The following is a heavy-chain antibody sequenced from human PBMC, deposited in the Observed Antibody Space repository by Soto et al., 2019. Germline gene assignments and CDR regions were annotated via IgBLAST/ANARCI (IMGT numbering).Heavy chain of an antibody. CDR2: IYYSGST. D-gene: IGHD3-10*01. CDR3: AREPNYYGSGSYYIIDP. Sequence: SETLSLTCTVSGGSISSYYWSWIRQPPGKGLEWIGDIYYSGSTNYNPSLKSRVTISVDKSKNQFSLKLSSVTAADTAVYYCAREPNYYGSGSYYIIDPWGQGTLVTVSS. V-gene: IGHV4-59*12. CDR1: GGSISSYY. J-gene: IGHJ5*02.